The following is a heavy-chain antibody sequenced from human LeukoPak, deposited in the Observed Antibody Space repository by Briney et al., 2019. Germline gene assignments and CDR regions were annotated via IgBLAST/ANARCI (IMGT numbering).Heavy chain of an antibody. CDR3: ARGFYGSGSPTPYYYYYYMDV. J-gene: IGHJ6*03. V-gene: IGHV4-61*01. D-gene: IGHD3-10*01. Sequence: SETLSLTCTVSGGSISTSSYYWSWIRQPPGKGLEWIGYIYYSGSTNYNPSLKSRVTISVDTSKNQFSLKLSSVTAADTAVYYCARGFYGSGSPTPYYYYYYMDVWGKGTTVTVSS. CDR2: IYYSGST. CDR1: GGSISTSSYY.